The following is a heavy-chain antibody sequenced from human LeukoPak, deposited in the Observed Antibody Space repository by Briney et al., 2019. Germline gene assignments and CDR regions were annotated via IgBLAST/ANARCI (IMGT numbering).Heavy chain of an antibody. CDR1: GGSFSGYY. CDR3: HLSRNYYYYYMDV. J-gene: IGHJ6*03. D-gene: IGHD1-14*01. Sequence: SETLSLTCAVYGGSFSGYYWSWIRQPPGKGLEWIGEINHSGSTNYNPSLKSRVTISVDTSKNQFSLKLSSVTAADTVVYYCHLSRNYYYYYMDVWGKGTTVTVSS. V-gene: IGHV4-34*01. CDR2: INHSGST.